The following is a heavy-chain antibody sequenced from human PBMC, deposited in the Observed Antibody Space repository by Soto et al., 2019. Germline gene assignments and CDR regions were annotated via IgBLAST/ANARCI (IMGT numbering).Heavy chain of an antibody. V-gene: IGHV1-2*02. CDR3: ARLGPLGTSGTWISNYFDY. J-gene: IGHJ4*02. Sequence: ASVKVSCKASGYSFTKYHMHWVRQAPGQGLEWMGWINPGSGVTNQAQKFQGRVTMTRDPSITTTYMELNILTSDDTAVYYCARLGPLGTSGTWISNYFDYWGQGTLVTVSS. D-gene: IGHD2-2*01. CDR2: INPGSGVT. CDR1: GYSFTKYH.